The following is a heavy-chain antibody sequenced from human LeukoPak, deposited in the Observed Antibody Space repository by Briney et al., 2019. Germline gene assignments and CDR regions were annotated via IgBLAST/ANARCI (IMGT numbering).Heavy chain of an antibody. CDR3: VKGRISEDGLDF. D-gene: IGHD6-13*01. Sequence: GGSLRLSCAASGFSFGTQVMTWVRQPPGKGLEWVSTVGDSGGATYYSDSVKGRFTISRDNSKNMLYLQMNSLRAEDTAVYYCVKGRISEDGLDFWGQGTLVTVSS. J-gene: IGHJ4*02. V-gene: IGHV3-23*01. CDR2: VGDSGGAT. CDR1: GFSFGTQV.